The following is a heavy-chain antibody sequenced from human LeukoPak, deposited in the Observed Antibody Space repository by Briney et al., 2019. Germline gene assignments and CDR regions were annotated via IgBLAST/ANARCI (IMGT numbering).Heavy chain of an antibody. CDR1: GFTFSNYC. V-gene: IGHV3-74*01. J-gene: IGHJ4*02. CDR3: VSDSEGRSGGDS. Sequence: GALRLSCAASGFTFSNYCMHWIRQVPEKGMLWVSRINRDGTIRNYADSVKGRFTVSRDNGKNTLYLQMNSLSAEDTAVYYCVSDSEGRSGGDSWGQGSLVTVSS. CDR2: INRDGTIR. D-gene: IGHD1-26*01.